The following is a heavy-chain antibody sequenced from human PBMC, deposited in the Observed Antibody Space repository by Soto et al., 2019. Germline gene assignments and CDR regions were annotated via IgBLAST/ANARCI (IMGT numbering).Heavy chain of an antibody. J-gene: IGHJ4*02. CDR1: GYIFTSYW. Sequence: QVQLVQSGAEVKRPGDSVTVSCKTSGYIFTSYWIHWVRQAPGQGLEWMGLIKPSGGSTTYAQKFQGRVTMTRETPTSTVYMELRSLKSEDTAVYYCARVEGYSADERDWGQGTLVTVSS. CDR2: IKPSGGST. D-gene: IGHD5-12*01. CDR3: ARVEGYSADERD. V-gene: IGHV1-46*01.